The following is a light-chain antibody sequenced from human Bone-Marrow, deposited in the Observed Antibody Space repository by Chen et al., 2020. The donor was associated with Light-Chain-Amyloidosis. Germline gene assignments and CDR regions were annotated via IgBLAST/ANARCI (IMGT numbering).Light chain of an antibody. Sequence: SYVLTQPPSVSVAPGQTARITCEGDNIGSAAVHWYQHKPGQAPVLVVYDDRDRPSGIPERFSCSNSGNTATLTISRVEAGDEADYFCQVWDSSLNHVFGTGTKVSVL. J-gene: IGLJ1*01. V-gene: IGLV3-21*02. CDR1: NIGSAA. CDR2: DDR. CDR3: QVWDSSLNHV.